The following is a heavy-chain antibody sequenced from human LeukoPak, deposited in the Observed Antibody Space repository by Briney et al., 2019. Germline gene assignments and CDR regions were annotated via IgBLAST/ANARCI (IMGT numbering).Heavy chain of an antibody. V-gene: IGHV3-23*01. CDR3: AKLKDTYSRGMYDC. Sequence: GGSLRLSCAASGFTFSSCAMSWVRQAPGKGLEWVSAISGSGASTYYADSVKGRFTVSRDNSKNTLSLQMNSLRAEDTGVYYCAKLKDTYSRGMYDCWGQGTLVTVSS. CDR1: GFTFSSCA. D-gene: IGHD6-19*01. CDR2: ISGSGAST. J-gene: IGHJ4*02.